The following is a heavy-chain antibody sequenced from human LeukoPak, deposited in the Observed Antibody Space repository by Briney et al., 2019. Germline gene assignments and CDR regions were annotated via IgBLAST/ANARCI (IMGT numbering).Heavy chain of an antibody. D-gene: IGHD6-19*01. V-gene: IGHV1-69*05. CDR1: GGTFSSYA. CDR2: IIPIFGTA. J-gene: IGHJ4*02. Sequence: ASVTVSCKASGGTFSSYAISWVRQAPGQGLEWMGGIIPIFGTANYAQKFQGRVTITTDESTSTAYMELSSLRSEDTAVYYCAREGSGWYGGSDYWGQGTLVTVSS. CDR3: AREGSGWYGGSDY.